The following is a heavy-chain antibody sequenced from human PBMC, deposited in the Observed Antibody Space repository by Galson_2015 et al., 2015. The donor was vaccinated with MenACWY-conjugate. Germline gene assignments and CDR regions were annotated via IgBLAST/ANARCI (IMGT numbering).Heavy chain of an antibody. CDR3: ATDWGSGTYYVGAFDI. CDR2: IKSNLRGAAA. CDR1: GFPFSNAW. D-gene: IGHD1-26*01. Sequence: SLRLSCAASGFPFSNAWMEWVRQAPGKGLEWVGRIKSNLRGAAADYAASVEGRFTITSDDSRNTVYLQMNSLTSEDTALYYCATDWGSGTYYVGAFDIWGQGAMVTVSS. V-gene: IGHV3-15*07. J-gene: IGHJ3*02.